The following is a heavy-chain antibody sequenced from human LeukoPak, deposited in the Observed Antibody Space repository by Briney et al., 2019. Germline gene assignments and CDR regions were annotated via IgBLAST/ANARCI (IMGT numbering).Heavy chain of an antibody. Sequence: PSQTLSLTCTVSGGSISSGGYYWSWIRQPPGKGLEWIGYIYHSGSTYYNPSLKSRVTISVDRSKNQLSLKLSSVAAADTAVYYCARARAGGELLSWFDPWGQGTLVTVSS. CDR3: ARARAGGELLSWFDP. D-gene: IGHD1-26*01. V-gene: IGHV4-30-2*01. CDR2: IYHSGST. J-gene: IGHJ5*02. CDR1: GGSISSGGYY.